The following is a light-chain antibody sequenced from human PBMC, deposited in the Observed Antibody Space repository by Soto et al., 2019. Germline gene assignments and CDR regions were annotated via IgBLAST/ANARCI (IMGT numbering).Light chain of an antibody. CDR2: GTS. CDR1: QSISNS. Sequence: TQSPGTLSASVGDRVTITCRASQSISNSLNWYQQKPGKAPNLLIYGTSDLQSGVPSRFSGSGSGTEFTLTISSLQRDDFATYYCQQSHSSSWTFGQGTKVEIK. CDR3: QQSHSSSWT. V-gene: IGKV1-39*01. J-gene: IGKJ1*01.